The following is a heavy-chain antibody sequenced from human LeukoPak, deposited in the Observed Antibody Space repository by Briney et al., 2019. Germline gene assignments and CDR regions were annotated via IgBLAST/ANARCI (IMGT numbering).Heavy chain of an antibody. CDR3: ATHGRYGRNWPDAFDI. Sequence: GESLKISCKASGYSFNSYWIGWVRQMPGKGLEWMGIIYPGDSNTRYSPSFQGQVTISADKSISTAYLQWSGLKASDTAMYYCATHGRYGRNWPDAFDIWGQGTMVTVSS. CDR1: GYSFNSYW. D-gene: IGHD1-1*01. CDR2: IYPGDSNT. V-gene: IGHV5-51*01. J-gene: IGHJ3*02.